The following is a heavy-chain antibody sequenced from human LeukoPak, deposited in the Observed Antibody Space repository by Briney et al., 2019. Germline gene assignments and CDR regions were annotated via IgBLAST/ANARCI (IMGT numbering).Heavy chain of an antibody. Sequence: GRSLRLSCAASGFTFDDYSMHWVRQAPGKGLEWVSGISWNSGSIGYADSVKGRFTISRDNAKNSLYLQMNSLRAEDTALYYCAKDLDETHYYGMDVWGQGTTVTVSS. V-gene: IGHV3-9*01. J-gene: IGHJ6*02. CDR3: AKDLDETHYYGMDV. D-gene: IGHD2-2*03. CDR1: GFTFDDYS. CDR2: ISWNSGSI.